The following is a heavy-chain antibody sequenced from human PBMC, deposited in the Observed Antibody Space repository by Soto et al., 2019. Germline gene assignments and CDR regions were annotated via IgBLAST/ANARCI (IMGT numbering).Heavy chain of an antibody. D-gene: IGHD3-10*01. CDR2: IYYSGST. CDR1: GGSISRGDYY. V-gene: IGHV4-30-4*01. Sequence: SETLSLTCTVSGGSISRGDYYWSWIRQPPGKGLEWIGYIYYSGSTYCNPSLKSRVIISVDTSKNQFSLKLSSVTAADTAVYYCAREYFGSGSGAYWFDPWGQGTLVTVSS. J-gene: IGHJ5*02. CDR3: AREYFGSGSGAYWFDP.